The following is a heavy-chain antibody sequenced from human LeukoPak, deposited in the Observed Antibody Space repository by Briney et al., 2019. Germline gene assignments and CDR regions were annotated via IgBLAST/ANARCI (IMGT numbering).Heavy chain of an antibody. J-gene: IGHJ5*02. Sequence: GASVKVSCKASGYTFTGYYLHWVRQATGQGLDWMGWINPNSGATNYAQKFQGRVTITRDTSISTAYMELTRLRSDDTAVYYCARSSGWFDPWGQGSLVTVSS. D-gene: IGHD6-19*01. CDR1: GYTFTGYY. CDR2: INPNSGAT. CDR3: ARSSGWFDP. V-gene: IGHV1-2*02.